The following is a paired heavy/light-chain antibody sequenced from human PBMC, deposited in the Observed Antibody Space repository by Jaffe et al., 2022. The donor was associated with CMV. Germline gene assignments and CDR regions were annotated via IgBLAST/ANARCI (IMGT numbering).Heavy chain of an antibody. V-gene: IGHV3-48*03. J-gene: IGHJ4*02. Sequence: EVQLVESGGGLVQPGGSLRLSCAASGFTFSSYEMNWVRQAPGKGLEWVSYISSSGSTIYYADSVKGRFTISRDNAKNSLYLQMNSLRAEDTAVYYCARDRRGYCSGGSCYSFYFDYWGQGTLVTVSS. CDR2: ISSSGSTI. D-gene: IGHD2-15*01. CDR1: GFTFSSYE. CDR3: ARDRRGYCSGGSCYSFYFDY.
Light chain of an antibody. CDR1: QSVSSY. CDR2: DAS. Sequence: EIVLTQSPATLSLSPGERATLSCRASQSVSSYLAWYQQKPGQAPRLLIYDASNRATGIPARFSGSGSGTDFTLTISSLEPEDFAVYYCQQRSNWPITFGQGTRLEIK. J-gene: IGKJ5*01. V-gene: IGKV3-11*01. CDR3: QQRSNWPIT.